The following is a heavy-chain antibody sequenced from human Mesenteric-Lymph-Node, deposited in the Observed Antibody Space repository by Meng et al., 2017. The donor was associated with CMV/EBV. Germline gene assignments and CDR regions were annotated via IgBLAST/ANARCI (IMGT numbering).Heavy chain of an antibody. CDR2: VDPEDGET. CDR1: TFTDYH. CDR3: ATDGGRYGSGSYYNPAGAY. V-gene: IGHV1-69-2*01. J-gene: IGHJ4*02. D-gene: IGHD3-10*01. Sequence: TFTDYHMHWVQQAPGKGLEWMGLVDPEDGETIYAEKFQGRVTITADTSTDTAYMELSSLRSEDTAVYYCATDGGRYGSGSYYNPAGAYWGQGTLVTVSS.